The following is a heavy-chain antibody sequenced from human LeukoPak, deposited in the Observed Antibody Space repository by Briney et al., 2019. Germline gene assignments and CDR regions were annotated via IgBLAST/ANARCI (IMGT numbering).Heavy chain of an antibody. CDR2: INPNSGGT. J-gene: IGHJ4*02. CDR3: ARGPHSSGWYLDY. V-gene: IGHV1-2*02. CDR1: GYTFTSYD. Sequence: ASVKVSCKASGYTFTSYDINWVRQATGQGLEWMGWINPNSGGTNYAQKFQGRVTMTRDTSISTAYMELSRLRSDDTAVYYCARGPHSSGWYLDYWGQGTLVTVSS. D-gene: IGHD6-19*01.